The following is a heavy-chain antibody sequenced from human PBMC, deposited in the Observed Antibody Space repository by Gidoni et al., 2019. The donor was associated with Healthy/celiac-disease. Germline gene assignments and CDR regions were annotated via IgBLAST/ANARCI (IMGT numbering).Heavy chain of an antibody. D-gene: IGHD3-10*01. Sequence: QVQLVQSGAEVKKPGASVKDSCNESGYTFTSYYMHWVRQAPGQGLEWMGIINPSGGSTSYAQKFQGRVTMTRDTSTSTVYMELSSLRSEDTAVYYCASSLLVSGEFDYWGQGTLVTVSS. J-gene: IGHJ4*02. V-gene: IGHV1-46*03. CDR3: ASSLLVSGEFDY. CDR1: GYTFTSYY. CDR2: INPSGGST.